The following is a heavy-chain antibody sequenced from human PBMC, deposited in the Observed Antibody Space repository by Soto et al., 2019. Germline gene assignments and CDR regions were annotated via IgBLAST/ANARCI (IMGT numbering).Heavy chain of an antibody. V-gene: IGHV4-31*03. Sequence: ASETLSLTCTVSGGSISSGGYYWSWIRQHPGKGLEWIGYIYYSGSTYYNPSLKSRVTISVDTSKNQFSLKLSSVTAADTAVYXCAREQSYCGGDCRYFDYWGQGTLVTVSS. CDR1: GGSISSGGYY. D-gene: IGHD2-21*02. CDR2: IYYSGST. J-gene: IGHJ4*02. CDR3: AREQSYCGGDCRYFDY.